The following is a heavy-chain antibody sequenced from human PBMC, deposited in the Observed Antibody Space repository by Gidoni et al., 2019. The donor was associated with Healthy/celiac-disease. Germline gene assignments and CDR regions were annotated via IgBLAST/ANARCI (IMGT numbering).Heavy chain of an antibody. Sequence: QVQLQESGPGLVKPSGTLSLTCAVSGGSISSRNWWSWVRQPPGKGLDWIGEIYHSGSTNYNPSLKSRVTISVDKSKNQFSLKVSSVTAADTAVYYCARFAYGSGPDIGGGWFDPWGQGTLVTVSS. D-gene: IGHD3-10*01. J-gene: IGHJ5*02. V-gene: IGHV4-4*02. CDR2: IYHSGST. CDR1: GGSISSRNW. CDR3: ARFAYGSGPDIGGGWFDP.